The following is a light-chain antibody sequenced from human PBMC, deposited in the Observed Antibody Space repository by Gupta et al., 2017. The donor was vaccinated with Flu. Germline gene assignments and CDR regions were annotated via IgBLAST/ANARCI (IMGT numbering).Light chain of an antibody. Sequence: IQMTQSPSSLSASVGDRVTITCQASQDISNYLNWYQQKPGKAPKLLIYDASNLETGVPSRFSGSGSGTDLTFTISSLQPEDIATYYCQQYDNLPFTFGPGTKVDIK. CDR1: QDISNY. CDR2: DAS. J-gene: IGKJ3*01. CDR3: QQYDNLPFT. V-gene: IGKV1-33*01.